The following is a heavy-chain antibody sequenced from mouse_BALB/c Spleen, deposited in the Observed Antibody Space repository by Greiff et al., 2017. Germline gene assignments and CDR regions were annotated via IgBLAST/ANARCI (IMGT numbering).Heavy chain of an antibody. CDR2: INPSTGYT. CDR3: ARGVTTAQN. Sequence: VQLQQSGAELAKPGASVKMSCKASGYTFTSYWMHWVKQRPGQGLEWIGYINPSTGYTEYNQKFKDKATLTADKSSSTAYMQLSSLTSEDSAVYYCARGVTTAQNWGQGTLVTVSA. CDR1: GYTFTSYW. D-gene: IGHD1-2*01. V-gene: IGHV1-7*01. J-gene: IGHJ3*01.